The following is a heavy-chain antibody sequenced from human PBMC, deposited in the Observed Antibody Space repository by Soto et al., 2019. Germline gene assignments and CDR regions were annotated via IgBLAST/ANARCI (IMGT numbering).Heavy chain of an antibody. CDR2: IWYDGSNK. D-gene: IGHD4-17*01. Sequence: VQLVESGGGVVQPGRSLRLSCAASGFTFSSYGMHWVRQAPGKGLEWVAVIWYDGSNKDYADSVKGRFTISRDNSKNTLYLQMNSLRAEDTAVYYCARDRNDYGDYFSDYWGQGTLVTVSS. V-gene: IGHV3-33*01. J-gene: IGHJ4*02. CDR3: ARDRNDYGDYFSDY. CDR1: GFTFSSYG.